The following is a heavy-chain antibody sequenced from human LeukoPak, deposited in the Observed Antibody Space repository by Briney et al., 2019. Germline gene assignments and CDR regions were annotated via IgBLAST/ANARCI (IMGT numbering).Heavy chain of an antibody. CDR1: GGSISSYY. D-gene: IGHD3-10*01. Sequence: ETLSLTCTVSGGSISSYYWSWLRQPPGKGLERVANIKQDGSEKYYVDSVKGRFTISRDNAKNSLYLQLNSLRAEDTAVYYCARVWFGSQRRPAFDIWGQGTMVTVSS. CDR2: IKQDGSEK. V-gene: IGHV3-7*01. J-gene: IGHJ3*02. CDR3: ARVWFGSQRRPAFDI.